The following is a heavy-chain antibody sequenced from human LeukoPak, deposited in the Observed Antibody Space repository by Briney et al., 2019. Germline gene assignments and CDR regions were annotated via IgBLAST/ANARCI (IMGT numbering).Heavy chain of an antibody. CDR2: INNSGST. Sequence: SATLSLTCALDGGSFSGYYWRCIRHPPGKGLGWMGEINNSGSTNYNPSLKSRVTISVDTSKNQFSLQLSSVTAADTAVYYCARYRRSVRADICPNYGMDVWGKGTTVTVSS. D-gene: IGHD2-2*01. J-gene: IGHJ6*04. CDR1: GGSFSGYY. V-gene: IGHV4-34*01. CDR3: ARYRRSVRADICPNYGMDV.